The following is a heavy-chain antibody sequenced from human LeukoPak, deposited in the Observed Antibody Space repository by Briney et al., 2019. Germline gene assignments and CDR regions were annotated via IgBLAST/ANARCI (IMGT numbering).Heavy chain of an antibody. J-gene: IGHJ6*02. CDR1: GYTFTSYG. D-gene: IGHD6-13*01. CDR3: ARGRRVAASGTAYFGLDV. CDR2: ISAYNGDT. V-gene: IGHV1-18*01. Sequence: ASVKVSCKASGYTFTSYGISWVRQAPGQGLEWMGWISAYNGDTKYPQKLQGRVTMTTDTSASTAYMELRSLRSDDTAVYFCARGRRVAASGTAYFGLDVWGQGTTVTVSS.